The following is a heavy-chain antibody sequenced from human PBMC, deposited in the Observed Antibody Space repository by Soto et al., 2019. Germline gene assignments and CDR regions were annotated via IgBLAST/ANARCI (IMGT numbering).Heavy chain of an antibody. D-gene: IGHD3-22*01. Sequence: ASVKVSCKASGYTFTGYYMHLVRQAPGQGLEWMGWINPNSGGTNYAQKFQGWVTMTRDTSISTAYMELSRLRSDDTAVYYCARAYDSSGYGAEYFQHWGQGTLVTVS. CDR2: INPNSGGT. CDR3: ARAYDSSGYGAEYFQH. V-gene: IGHV1-2*04. J-gene: IGHJ1*01. CDR1: GYTFTGYY.